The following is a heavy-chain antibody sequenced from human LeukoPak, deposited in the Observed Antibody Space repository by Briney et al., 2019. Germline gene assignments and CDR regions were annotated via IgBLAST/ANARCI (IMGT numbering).Heavy chain of an antibody. CDR2: IHPTDSDS. CDR1: GYRFTSKW. V-gene: IGHV5-51*01. J-gene: IGHJ5*02. CDR3: ARQGGGKFDP. Sequence: GESLKIYCKASGYRFTSKWIGWVRQMPGKGLEWMAIIHPTDSDSRYSPSFQGQVNVSAATSNTTVYLQWSSLKASDSAVYYCARQGGGKFDPWGQGTLVTVSS. D-gene: IGHD3-16*01.